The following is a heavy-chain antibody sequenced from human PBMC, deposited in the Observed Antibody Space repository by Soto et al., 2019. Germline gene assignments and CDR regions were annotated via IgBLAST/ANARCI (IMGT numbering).Heavy chain of an antibody. D-gene: IGHD6-6*01. Sequence: PGGSLRLSCAASGFTFSSYSMNWVRQAPGKGLEWVSSISSSSSYTNYADSVKGRFTISRDNAKNSLYLQMNSLRAEDTAVYYCASRYSSSSGYYFDYWGQGTLVTVSS. CDR1: GFTFSSYS. V-gene: IGHV3-21*01. CDR2: ISSSSSYT. J-gene: IGHJ4*02. CDR3: ASRYSSSSGYYFDY.